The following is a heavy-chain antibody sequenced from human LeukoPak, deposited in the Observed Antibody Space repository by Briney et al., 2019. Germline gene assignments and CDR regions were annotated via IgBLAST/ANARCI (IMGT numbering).Heavy chain of an antibody. CDR1: GYTFTRHS. J-gene: IGHJ4*02. V-gene: IGHV1-46*01. CDR2: INPNGGRT. CDR3: ARDNNGWAWDY. Sequence: GASAKVSCKTSGYTFTRHSMHWVRQAPGQGLEWMGIINPNGGRTTYAQKIQGRVTMTRDMSTGTMYMEMSSLRSEDTAVYYCARDNNGWAWDYWGQGTRVTVPS. D-gene: IGHD6-19*01.